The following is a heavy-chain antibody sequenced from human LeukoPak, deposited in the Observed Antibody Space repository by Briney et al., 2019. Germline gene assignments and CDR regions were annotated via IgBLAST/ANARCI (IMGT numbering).Heavy chain of an antibody. D-gene: IGHD4-23*01. CDR1: GGSISSYY. Sequence: KPSETLSLTCTVSGGSISSYYWSWIRQPPGKGLEWIGDIYYSGSTNYNPSLKSRVTISVDTSKNQFSLKLSSVTAADTAVYYCARILTNDYGGILDYWGQGTLVTVSS. CDR3: ARILTNDYGGILDY. J-gene: IGHJ4*02. CDR2: IYYSGST. V-gene: IGHV4-59*01.